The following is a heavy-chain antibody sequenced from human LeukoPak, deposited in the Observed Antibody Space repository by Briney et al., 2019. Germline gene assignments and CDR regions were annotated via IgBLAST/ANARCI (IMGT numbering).Heavy chain of an antibody. CDR1: GFTFSSYA. CDR2: ISSNGGST. CDR3: ARDRCSGGSCYPYGMDV. D-gene: IGHD2-15*01. Sequence: GGSLRLSCSASGFTFSSYAMHWVRQAPGKGLEYVSAISSNGGSTYYADSVKGRFTISRDNSKNTLYLQMSSLRAEDTAVYYCARDRCSGGSCYPYGMDVWGKGTTVTVSS. V-gene: IGHV3-64D*06. J-gene: IGHJ6*04.